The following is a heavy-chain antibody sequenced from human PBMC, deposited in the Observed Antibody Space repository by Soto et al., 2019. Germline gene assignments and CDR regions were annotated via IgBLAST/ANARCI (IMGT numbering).Heavy chain of an antibody. D-gene: IGHD2-15*01. CDR1: GGSISTYY. Sequence: SETLSLTCTVSGGSISTYYWSWVRQPPGKGLEWIGYIYNSESTNYNPSLKSRVTISVDTSKNQFSLKLSSVTAADTAVYYCARRQSSPWFDSWGQGTLVTVSS. CDR2: IYNSEST. V-gene: IGHV4-4*08. CDR3: ARRQSSPWFDS. J-gene: IGHJ5*01.